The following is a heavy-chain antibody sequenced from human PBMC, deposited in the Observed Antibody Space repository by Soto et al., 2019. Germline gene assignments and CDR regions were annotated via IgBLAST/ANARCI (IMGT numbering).Heavy chain of an antibody. CDR3: VRGKDKDDSSFWFY. V-gene: IGHV4-31*03. Sequence: SETLSLTCSVSDGSLSSGGYYWSWIRQPPGKGLEWIGFTHGGGSTLYSPSLKSRLTISIETSERQFSLKLSSVTAADTAVYYCVRGKDKDDSSFWFYWGQGTPVTVSS. CDR1: DGSLSSGGYY. D-gene: IGHD6-13*01. J-gene: IGHJ4*01. CDR2: THGGGST.